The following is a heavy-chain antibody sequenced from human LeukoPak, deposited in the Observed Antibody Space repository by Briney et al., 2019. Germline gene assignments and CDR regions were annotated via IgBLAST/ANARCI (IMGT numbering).Heavy chain of an antibody. Sequence: ASVKVSCKASGYTFSSYYVQWERQAPGQWLEWMGGIIPIFGTANYAQKFQGRVTITADESTSTAYMELSSLRSEDTAVYYCAREGRIAVAGTGSDWFDPWGQGTLVTVSS. J-gene: IGHJ5*02. V-gene: IGHV1-69*13. CDR2: IIPIFGTA. D-gene: IGHD6-19*01. CDR1: GYTFSSYY. CDR3: AREGRIAVAGTGSDWFDP.